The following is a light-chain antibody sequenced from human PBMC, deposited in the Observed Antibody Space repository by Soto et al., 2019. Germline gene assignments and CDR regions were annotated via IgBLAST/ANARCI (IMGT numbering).Light chain of an antibody. Sequence: DIQMTQSPSSVSASVGDRVTITCRSSQGISSWLAWYQQKPGKAPKLLIYAASRLQSGVPSRFSGSGSGTDFTLISSLQPEDFATYYCQQANSFPLTFGGGTKVDIK. CDR1: QGISSW. J-gene: IGKJ4*01. CDR3: QQANSFPLT. V-gene: IGKV1-12*01. CDR2: AAS.